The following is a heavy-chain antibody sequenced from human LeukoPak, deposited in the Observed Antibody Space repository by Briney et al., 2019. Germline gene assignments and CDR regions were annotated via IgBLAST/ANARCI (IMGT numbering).Heavy chain of an antibody. V-gene: IGHV3-48*01. CDR2: ISSSSSTI. J-gene: IGHJ6*03. CDR1: GFTFSSYE. CDR3: ARDSGYSGSPDYYYYYMDV. Sequence: PGGSLRLSCAASGFTFSSYEMNWVRQAPGKGLEWVSYISSSSSTIYYADSVKGRFTISRDNAKNSLYLQMNSLRAEDTAVYYCARDSGYSGSPDYYYYYMDVWGKGNTVTVSS. D-gene: IGHD1-26*01.